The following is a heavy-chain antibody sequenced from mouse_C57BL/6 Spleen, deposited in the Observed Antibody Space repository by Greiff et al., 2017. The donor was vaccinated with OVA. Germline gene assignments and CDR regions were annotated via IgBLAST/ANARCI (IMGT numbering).Heavy chain of an antibody. D-gene: IGHD3-1*01. CDR3: ARAGLTLYYFDY. V-gene: IGHV1-82*01. CDR2: IYPGDGDT. CDR1: GYAFSSSW. J-gene: IGHJ2*01. Sequence: QVQLKESGPELVKPGASVKISCKASGYAFSSSWMNWVKQRPGKGLEWIGRIYPGDGDTNYNGKFKGKATLTADKSSSTAYMQLSSLTSEDSAVYVCARAGLTLYYFDYWGQGTTLTVSS.